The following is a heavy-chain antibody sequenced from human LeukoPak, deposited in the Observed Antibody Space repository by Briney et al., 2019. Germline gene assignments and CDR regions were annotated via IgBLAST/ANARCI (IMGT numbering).Heavy chain of an antibody. CDR2: IYHSGST. D-gene: IGHD6-13*01. Sequence: SQTLSLTCTVSGGSISSGGYYWSWIRQPPGKGLEWIGYIYHSGSTYYNPSLKSRVTISVDRSKNQFSLKLSSVTAADTAVYYCARVTGIAAAGTVWFDPWGQGTLVTVSS. CDR1: GGSISSGGYY. CDR3: ARVTGIAAAGTVWFDP. V-gene: IGHV4-30-2*01. J-gene: IGHJ5*02.